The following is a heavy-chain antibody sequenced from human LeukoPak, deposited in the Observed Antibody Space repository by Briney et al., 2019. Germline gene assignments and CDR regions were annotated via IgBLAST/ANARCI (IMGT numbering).Heavy chain of an antibody. D-gene: IGHD1-26*01. Sequence: SVKVSCKASGYTFTSYDINWVRQAPGQGLEWMGGIIPIFGTANYAQKFQGRVTITADKSTSTAYMELSSLRSEDTAVYYCARGREGELLRNNWFDPWGQGTLVTVSS. CDR2: IIPIFGTA. CDR1: GYTFTSYD. V-gene: IGHV1-69*06. J-gene: IGHJ5*02. CDR3: ARGREGELLRNNWFDP.